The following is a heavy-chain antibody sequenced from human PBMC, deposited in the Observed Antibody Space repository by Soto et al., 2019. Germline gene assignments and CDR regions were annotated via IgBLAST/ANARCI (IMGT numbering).Heavy chain of an antibody. J-gene: IGHJ4*02. Sequence: EVQLVESGGGLVQPGGSLRLSCAASGFTFSSYDMHWVRQATGKGLEWVSAIGTAGDTYYPGSVKGRFTISRENAKNSLYLQMNSLRAGDTAVYYCARAAYYGDYFDHWGQGTLVTVSS. V-gene: IGHV3-13*01. CDR3: ARAAYYGDYFDH. CDR2: IGTAGDT. CDR1: GFTFSSYD. D-gene: IGHD4-17*01.